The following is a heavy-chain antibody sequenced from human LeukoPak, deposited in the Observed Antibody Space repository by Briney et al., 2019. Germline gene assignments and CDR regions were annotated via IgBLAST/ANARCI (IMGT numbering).Heavy chain of an antibody. CDR3: AKAAAGITHY. V-gene: IGHV3-9*01. Sequence: AGGSLRLSCAASGFTFDDYAMHWVRQAPGKGLEWVSGISWNSDSIGYADSVKGRFTISRDNAKNSLYLQMNSLRAEDTALYYCAKAAAGITHYWGQGTLVTVSS. CDR1: GFTFDDYA. D-gene: IGHD6-13*01. J-gene: IGHJ4*02. CDR2: ISWNSDSI.